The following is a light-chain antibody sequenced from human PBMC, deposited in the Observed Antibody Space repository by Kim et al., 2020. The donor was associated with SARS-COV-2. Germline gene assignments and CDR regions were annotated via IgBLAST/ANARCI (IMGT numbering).Light chain of an antibody. CDR2: GAS. V-gene: IGKV1-27*01. J-gene: IGKJ1*01. Sequence: ASVGDRVTISCRASQGISNYLAWYQQKRGKAPSLLIYGASTMASGIPARFSGSGSGTDFTLTISSLEPEDVAVYYCQKYSSALWTFGQGTKVDIK. CDR1: QGISNY. CDR3: QKYSSALWT.